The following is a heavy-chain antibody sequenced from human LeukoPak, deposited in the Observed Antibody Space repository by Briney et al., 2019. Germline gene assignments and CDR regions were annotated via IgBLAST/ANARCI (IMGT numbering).Heavy chain of an antibody. J-gene: IGHJ4*02. D-gene: IGHD3-10*01. CDR1: GYTFDSYG. CDR2: ITAYSGHI. V-gene: IGHV1-18*01. Sequence: ASVKVSCKTSGYTFDSYGISWVRQAPGQGLEWMAWITAYSGHIDYAQNLQGRVTVTTDTATNTAHMELRSLRSEDTAVYYCARDRGPFSANYYFDFWGQGTLVTVSS. CDR3: ARDRGPFSANYYFDF.